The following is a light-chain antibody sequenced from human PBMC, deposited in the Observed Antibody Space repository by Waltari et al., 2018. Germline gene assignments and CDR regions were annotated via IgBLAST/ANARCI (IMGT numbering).Light chain of an antibody. CDR1: QSVSSN. J-gene: IGKJ1*01. CDR2: GAS. Sequence: EIVMTQSPATLSVSLGERATLSCRASQSVSSNLAWYQQKPGQAPRHLIYGASTRATCIPARFSGSGSGTEFTLTISSLQSEDFAVYYCEQYNNWPPWTFGQGTKVEIK. CDR3: EQYNNWPPWT. V-gene: IGKV3D-15*01.